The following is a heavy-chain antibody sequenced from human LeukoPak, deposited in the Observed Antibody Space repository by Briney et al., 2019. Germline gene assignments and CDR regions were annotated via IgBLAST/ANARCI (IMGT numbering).Heavy chain of an antibody. CDR3: TITGGPTVTAFDL. CDR2: INHDGGDK. J-gene: IGHJ4*02. V-gene: IGHV3-7*02. CDR1: GFIFRNYW. D-gene: IGHD4-17*01. Sequence: GGSLRLSCVASGFIFRNYWMSWVRQAPGKGLEWVANINHDGGDKNYVDSVKGRFTISRDNAKSSLYLQMNSLRVEDTAVYYCTITGGPTVTAFDLWGQGILVSVSS.